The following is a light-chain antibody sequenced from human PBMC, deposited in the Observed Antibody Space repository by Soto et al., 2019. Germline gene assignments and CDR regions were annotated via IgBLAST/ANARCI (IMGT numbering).Light chain of an antibody. J-gene: IGKJ4*01. CDR2: GAS. V-gene: IGKV3-15*01. CDR1: QSVNSN. Sequence: EIAMTQSPATLSVSPGERATLSCRASQSVNSNLAWYQQKPGQAPRLLIYGASTRATGIPARFSGSGSGTEFTVTISSLQSEDFSVYYCQQYNKWPLTFGGGTKVDIK. CDR3: QQYNKWPLT.